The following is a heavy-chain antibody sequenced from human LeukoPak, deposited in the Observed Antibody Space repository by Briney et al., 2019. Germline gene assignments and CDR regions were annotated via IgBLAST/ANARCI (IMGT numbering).Heavy chain of an antibody. CDR1: GFTFSSYS. V-gene: IGHV3-21*01. CDR2: ISSSSCYI. D-gene: IGHD2-2*02. J-gene: IGHJ3*02. CDR3: ARDRLVVVPAAIRASDAFDI. Sequence: GGSLRLSCAASGFTFSSYSMNWVRQAPGKGLEWVSSISSSSCYIYYADSVKGRFTISRDNAKNSLYLQMNSLRAEDTAVYYCARDRLVVVPAAIRASDAFDIWGQGTMVTVSS.